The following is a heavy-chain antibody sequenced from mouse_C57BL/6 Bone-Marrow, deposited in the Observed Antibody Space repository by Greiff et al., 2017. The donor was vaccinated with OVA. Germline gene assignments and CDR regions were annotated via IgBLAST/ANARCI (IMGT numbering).Heavy chain of an antibody. J-gene: IGHJ2*01. D-gene: IGHD2-4*01. Sequence: VKLVESGAELVKPGASVKISCKASGYAFSSYWMNWVKQRPGKGLEWIGQIYPGDGDTNYNGKFKGKATLTADKSSSTAYMQLSSLTSEDSAVYFCARSRGYYDYHFDYWGQGTTLTVSS. CDR2: IYPGDGDT. CDR1: GYAFSSYW. CDR3: ARSRGYYDYHFDY. V-gene: IGHV1-80*01.